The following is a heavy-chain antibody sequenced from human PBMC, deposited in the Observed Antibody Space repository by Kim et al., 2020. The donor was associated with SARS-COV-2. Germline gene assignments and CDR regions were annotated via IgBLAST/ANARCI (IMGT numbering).Heavy chain of an antibody. J-gene: IGHJ4*02. CDR3: AKLRCSGYCSSTSADDY. Sequence: GGSLRLSCAASGFTFSSYGMHWVRQAPGKGLEWVAVISYDGSNKYYADSVKGRFTISRDNSKNTLYLQMNSLRAEDTAVYYCAKLRCSGYCSSTSADDYWGQGTLVTVSS. D-gene: IGHD2-2*01. V-gene: IGHV3-30*18. CDR1: GFTFSSYG. CDR2: ISYDGSNK.